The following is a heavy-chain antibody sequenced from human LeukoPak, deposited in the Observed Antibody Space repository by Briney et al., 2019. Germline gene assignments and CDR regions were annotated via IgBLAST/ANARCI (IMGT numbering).Heavy chain of an antibody. Sequence: GGSLRLPCAASGLDFGAHEMDWVRQAPGKGLEWVGRIRNKAHTFSTEYAASVRGRFTVSRDDSKNSLSLQMNSLRSEDTAVYYCVRASQGYFQNWGQGTLVTVSS. J-gene: IGHJ1*01. V-gene: IGHV3-72*01. CDR3: VRASQGYFQN. CDR1: GLDFGAHE. CDR2: IRNKAHTFST.